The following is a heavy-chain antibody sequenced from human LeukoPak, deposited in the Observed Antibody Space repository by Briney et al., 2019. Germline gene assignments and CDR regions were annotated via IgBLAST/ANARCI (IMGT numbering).Heavy chain of an antibody. Sequence: GGAPRLSLAAPGFAFRSYAMHRGRPAPGKGVGGVAVISYDGSNKYYADSVKGRFTISRDNSKNTLYLQMNSLRAEDTAVYYCARGKSNTGTSDYWGQGTLVTISS. CDR3: ARGKSNTGTSDY. D-gene: IGHD1-26*01. CDR1: GFAFRSYA. CDR2: ISYDGSNK. V-gene: IGHV3-30-3*01. J-gene: IGHJ4*02.